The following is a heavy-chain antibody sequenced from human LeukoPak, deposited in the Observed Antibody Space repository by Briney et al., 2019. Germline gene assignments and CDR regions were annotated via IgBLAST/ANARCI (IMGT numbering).Heavy chain of an antibody. CDR1: GYTFTSYA. CDR3: ARDSATMGTYYMDV. V-gene: IGHV1-18*01. J-gene: IGHJ6*03. D-gene: IGHD4/OR15-4a*01. Sequence: ASVKVSCKASGYTFTSYALNWVRQAPGQGLEWMGWISAYNGNTNYAQKLQGRVTMTTDTSTSTAYMELRSLRSDDTAVYYCARDSATMGTYYMDVWGKGTTVTISS. CDR2: ISAYNGNT.